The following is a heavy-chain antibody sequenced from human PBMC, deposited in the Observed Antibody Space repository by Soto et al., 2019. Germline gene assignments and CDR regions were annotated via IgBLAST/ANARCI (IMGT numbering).Heavy chain of an antibody. CDR2: ISNAGSGNT. Sequence: GAPVKVSCKTSGYPFPSFEVHWIRQAPGQRPEWMGGISNAGSGNTKYSQKFQDRLTITGDKRATTVYMALSSLTSEDTATYYCARESNHYQDFFQNWGQGTQVTVSS. V-gene: IGHV1-3*01. CDR3: ARESNHYQDFFQN. J-gene: IGHJ4*02. CDR1: GYPFPSFE. D-gene: IGHD2-2*01.